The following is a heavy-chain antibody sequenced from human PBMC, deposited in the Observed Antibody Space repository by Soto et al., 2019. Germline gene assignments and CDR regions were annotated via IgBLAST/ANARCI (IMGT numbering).Heavy chain of an antibody. V-gene: IGHV1-69*13. J-gene: IGHJ6*02. CDR2: IIPIFGTA. CDR1: GGTFSSYA. D-gene: IGHD6-6*01. CDR3: AKQPVQEDPYYYYGMDV. Sequence: GASVKVSCKASGGTFSSYAISWVRQAPGQGLEWMGGIIPIFGTANYAQKFQGRVTITADESTSTAYMELSSLRSEDTAVYYCAKQPVQEDPYYYYGMDVWGQGTTVTVSS.